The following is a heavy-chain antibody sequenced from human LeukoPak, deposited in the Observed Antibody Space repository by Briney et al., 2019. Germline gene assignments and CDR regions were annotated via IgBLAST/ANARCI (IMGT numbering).Heavy chain of an antibody. V-gene: IGHV4-30-4*08. CDR3: ARDEDWGLGWFDP. Sequence: SQTLSLTCTVSGGSISSGDYYWSWIRQPPGKGLEWIGYIYYSGSTYYNPSLKSRVTISVDTSKNQFSLKLSSVTAADTAVYYCARDEDWGLGWFDPWGQGTLVTVSS. CDR2: IYYSGST. CDR1: GGSISSGDYY. D-gene: IGHD7-27*01. J-gene: IGHJ5*02.